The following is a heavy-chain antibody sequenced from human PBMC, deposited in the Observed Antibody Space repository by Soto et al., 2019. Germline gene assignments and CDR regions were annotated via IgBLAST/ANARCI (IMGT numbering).Heavy chain of an antibody. V-gene: IGHV3-30*18. CDR2: ISYDGNNK. CDR1: GFTFSNYG. D-gene: IGHD3-3*01. J-gene: IGHJ6*03. CDR3: AKDGVLRFLEWLYYYYYMDV. Sequence: PGGSLRLSCADSGFTFSNYGMHWVRQAPGKGLEWVAVISYDGNNKYYADSVKGRFTISRDKSKNTLYLQMTSLRAEDTAVYYCAKDGVLRFLEWLYYYYYMDVWGKGTTVTVSS.